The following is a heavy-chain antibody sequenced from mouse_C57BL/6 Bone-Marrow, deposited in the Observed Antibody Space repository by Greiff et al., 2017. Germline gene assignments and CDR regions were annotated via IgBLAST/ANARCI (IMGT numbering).Heavy chain of an antibody. J-gene: IGHJ3*01. Sequence: EVQLQQSGAELVRPGASVKLSCTASGFNIKDDYMHWVKQRPEQGLEWIGWIDPENGDTEYASKFQGKATITADTSSNTAYLQLSSLRSEDTAVYYCTGWEGAYWGQGTLVTVSA. CDR3: TGWEGAY. V-gene: IGHV14-4*01. CDR2: IDPENGDT. CDR1: GFNIKDDY. D-gene: IGHD4-1*01.